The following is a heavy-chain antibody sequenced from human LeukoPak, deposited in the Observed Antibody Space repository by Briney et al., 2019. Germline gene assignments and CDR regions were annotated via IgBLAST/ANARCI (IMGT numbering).Heavy chain of an antibody. CDR2: IYTSGST. V-gene: IGHV4-4*07. CDR1: GGSISSYY. CDR3: VRDPPPDYYGSGSRSLGYYMDV. J-gene: IGHJ6*03. D-gene: IGHD3-10*01. Sequence: SETLSLTCTVSGGSISSYYWSWIRQPAGKGLEWIGRIYTSGSTNYNPSLKSRVTMSVDTSKNQFSLKLSSVTAADTAVYYCVRDPPPDYYGSGSRSLGYYMDVGGKGTTVTVSS.